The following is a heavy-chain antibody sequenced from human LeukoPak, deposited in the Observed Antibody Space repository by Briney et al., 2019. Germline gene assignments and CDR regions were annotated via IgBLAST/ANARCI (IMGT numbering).Heavy chain of an antibody. D-gene: IGHD2-2*01. CDR1: GFTFNSYE. V-gene: IGHV3-21*01. J-gene: IGHJ6*02. CDR3: ARDLVYCSSTSCYGPGLGYYYGMDV. CDR2: ISSSSSYI. Sequence: PGGSLRLSCAASGFTFNSYEMNWVRQAPGKGLEWVSSISSSSSYIYYADSVKGRFTISRDNAKNSLYLQMNSLRAEDTAVYYCARDLVYCSSTSCYGPGLGYYYGMDVWGQGTTVTVSS.